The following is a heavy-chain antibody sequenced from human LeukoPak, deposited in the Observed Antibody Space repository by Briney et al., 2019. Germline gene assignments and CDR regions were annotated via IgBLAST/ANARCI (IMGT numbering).Heavy chain of an antibody. CDR3: ASGPGGTVIRANWFDP. V-gene: IGHV3-21*01. CDR1: GFTFSSYS. D-gene: IGHD3-10*01. J-gene: IGHJ5*02. Sequence: GGSLRLSCAASGFTFSSYSMNWVRQAPGKGLEWVSSISSSSSYIYYADSVKGRFTISRDNSKNTLYLQMNSLRAEDTAVYYCASGPGGTVIRANWFDPWGQGTLVTVSS. CDR2: ISSSSSYI.